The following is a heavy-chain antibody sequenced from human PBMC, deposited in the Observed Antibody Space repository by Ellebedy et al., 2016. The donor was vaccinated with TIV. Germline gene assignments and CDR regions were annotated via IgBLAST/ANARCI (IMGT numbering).Heavy chain of an antibody. V-gene: IGHV4-34*01. D-gene: IGHD2-15*01. CDR2: INHSGST. J-gene: IGHJ5*02. CDR3: ARSTIVVVVAATPRWFDP. CDR1: GGSFSGYY. Sequence: SETLSLTCAVYGGSFSGYYWSWIRQPPGKGLEWIGEINHSGSTNYNPSLKSRVTISVDTSKKQLSLQLRSVTAADTAVYYCARSTIVVVVAATPRWFDPWGQGTLVTVSS.